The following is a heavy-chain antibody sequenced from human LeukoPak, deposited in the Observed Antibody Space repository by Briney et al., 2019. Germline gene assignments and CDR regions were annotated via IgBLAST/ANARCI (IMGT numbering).Heavy chain of an antibody. CDR2: IYPSGST. V-gene: IGHV4-30-2*01. J-gene: IGHJ3*02. D-gene: IGHD2-15*01. Sequence: SETLCLTCAVSGGSISSGGYSWSWIRQPPGKGLEWIGYIYPSGSTYYNPSLKSRVTISVDRSKNQFSLKLSSVTAADTAVYYCAREGGYCSGGSCPTENDAFDSWGQGTMVTVSS. CDR3: AREGGYCSGGSCPTENDAFDS. CDR1: GGSISSGGYS.